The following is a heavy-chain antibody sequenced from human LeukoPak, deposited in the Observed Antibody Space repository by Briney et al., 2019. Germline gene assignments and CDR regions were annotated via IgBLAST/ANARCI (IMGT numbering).Heavy chain of an antibody. J-gene: IGHJ4*02. CDR2: IKQDGSEK. CDR3: ARGYYDSSGYYSPLFDY. CDR1: GFTFSTYW. Sequence: GGSLRLSCAASGFTFSTYWMSWVRQAPGKGLEWVANIKQDGSEKHYVDSVKGRFTISRDNAKNSLYLQMNSLRAEDTAVYYCARGYYDSSGYYSPLFDYWGQGTLVTVSS. V-gene: IGHV3-7*04. D-gene: IGHD3-22*01.